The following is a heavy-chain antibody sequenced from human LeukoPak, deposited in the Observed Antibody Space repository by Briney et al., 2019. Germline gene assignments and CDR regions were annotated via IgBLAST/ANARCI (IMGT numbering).Heavy chain of an antibody. D-gene: IGHD3-22*01. CDR3: AFPYYDSTLGYFQH. Sequence: GGSLRLSCAASGFIFSDYYMSWIRQAPGKGLEWVSYISSSGSTIYYADSVKGRFTISRDNAKNSLYLQMNSLRAEDTAVYYCAFPYYDSTLGYFQHWGQGTLVTVSS. V-gene: IGHV3-11*04. CDR1: GFIFSDYY. J-gene: IGHJ1*01. CDR2: ISSSGSTI.